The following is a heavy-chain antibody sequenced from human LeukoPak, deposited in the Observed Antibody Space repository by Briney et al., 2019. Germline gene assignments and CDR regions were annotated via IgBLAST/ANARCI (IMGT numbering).Heavy chain of an antibody. V-gene: IGHV3-43*02. CDR2: ISGDGGST. J-gene: IGHJ4*02. D-gene: IGHD2-15*01. CDR3: ASRISAGY. Sequence: GGSLRLSCAASGFTFDDYAMHWVRQAPGKGLEWVSLISGDGGSTYYADSVRGRFTISRDNSKNTLSLQMNSLSAEDTAVYYCASRISAGYWGQGTLVTVSS. CDR1: GFTFDDYA.